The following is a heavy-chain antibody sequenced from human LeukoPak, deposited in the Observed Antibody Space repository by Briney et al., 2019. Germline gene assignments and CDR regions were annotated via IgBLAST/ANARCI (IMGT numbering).Heavy chain of an antibody. CDR1: GGTFSSYA. V-gene: IGHV1-69*04. CDR2: IIPILGIA. J-gene: IGHJ4*02. CDR3: ARGVGYYYFDY. Sequence: SVKVSCKASGGTFSSYAISWVRQAPGQGLEWMGRIIPILGIANYAQKFQGRVTITADKSTSTAYMELSSLRSEDTAVYYCARGVGYYYFDYWGQGTLVTVSS. D-gene: IGHD2-2*03.